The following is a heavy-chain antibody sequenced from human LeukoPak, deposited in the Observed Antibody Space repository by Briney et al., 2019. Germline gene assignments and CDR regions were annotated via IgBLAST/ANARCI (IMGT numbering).Heavy chain of an antibody. CDR1: GFTFSIYD. CDR2: IGTAGDT. V-gene: IGHV3-13*01. CDR3: ARGYCSSTSCYTRGSWFDP. Sequence: GGSLRLSCAASGFTFSIYDMHWVRQATGKGLEWVSAIGTAGDTYYPGSVKGRFTISRENAKNSLYLQMNSLRAGDTAVYYCARGYCSSTSCYTRGSWFDPWGQGTLVTVSS. J-gene: IGHJ5*02. D-gene: IGHD2-2*02.